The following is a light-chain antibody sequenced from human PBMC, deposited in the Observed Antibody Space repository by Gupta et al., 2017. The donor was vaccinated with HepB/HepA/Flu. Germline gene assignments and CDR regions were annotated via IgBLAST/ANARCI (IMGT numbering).Light chain of an antibody. J-gene: IGKJ1*01. Sequence: EIVMTQSPATLSVSPGERATLSCRASQSVSSNLAWYQRRPGQAPRLLIYDASTRATGIPARFSGSGSGTDFTLTISSLQSEDVAVYYCQQYSHLWTFGQGTKVEIK. CDR2: DAS. V-gene: IGKV3-15*01. CDR1: QSVSSN. CDR3: QQYSHLWT.